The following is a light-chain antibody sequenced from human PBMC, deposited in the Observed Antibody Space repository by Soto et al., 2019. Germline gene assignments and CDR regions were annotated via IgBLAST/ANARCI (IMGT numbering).Light chain of an antibody. CDR3: QQYNAWPRT. Sequence: EIVLTQSPGTLSFSPGERATLSCMASQSVSSSYLAWYQQKPGQAPRLLIYGASSRATGIPDRFSGSGSGTEFTLTITSLQSEDFAVYYCQQYNAWPRTFGQGTKVDIK. CDR1: QSVSSSY. V-gene: IGKV3-20*01. CDR2: GAS. J-gene: IGKJ1*01.